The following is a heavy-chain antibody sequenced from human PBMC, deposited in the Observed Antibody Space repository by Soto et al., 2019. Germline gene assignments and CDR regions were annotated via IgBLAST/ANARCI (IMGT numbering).Heavy chain of an antibody. CDR3: ARHIAVAGDIDY. Sequence: SETLSLTCTVSGGSISSYYWSWIRQPPGKGLEWIGYIYYSGSTNYNPSLKSRVTISVDTSKNQFSLKPSSVTAADTAVYYCARHIAVAGDIDYWGQGTLVTVSS. J-gene: IGHJ4*02. CDR1: GGSISSYY. D-gene: IGHD6-19*01. V-gene: IGHV4-59*01. CDR2: IYYSGST.